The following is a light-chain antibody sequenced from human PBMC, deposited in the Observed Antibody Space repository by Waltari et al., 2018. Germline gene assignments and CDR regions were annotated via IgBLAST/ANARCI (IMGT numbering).Light chain of an antibody. CDR1: QDLSNY. CDR2: DAS. V-gene: IGKV1-33*01. J-gene: IGKJ4*01. CDR3: QQYDMTPLT. Sequence: DIQMTQSPSSLSASVGDRATITCQDSQDLSNYLNWYQQKPVKAPNLLIYDASYLEPGVPTRFSGSGSGTDFTFTISGLQPEDIATYYCQQYDMTPLTFGGGTKVEIK.